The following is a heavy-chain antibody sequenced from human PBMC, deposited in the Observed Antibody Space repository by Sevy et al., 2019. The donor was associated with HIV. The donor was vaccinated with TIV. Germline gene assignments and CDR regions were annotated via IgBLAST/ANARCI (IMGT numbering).Heavy chain of an antibody. CDR3: AGDLGPGVWNAFGGYYYGIDV. CDR2: ISYDGTNK. CDR1: GFTFIGYA. J-gene: IGHJ6*02. Sequence: GGSLRLSCAGSGFTFIGYAIHWVRQAPGKGLEWVALISYDGTNKYYADSVKGRFSISRDNSRNTLYLQMDSLRADDTAVYYWAGDLGPGVWNAFGGYYYGIDVWGQGTTVTVSS. V-gene: IGHV3-30-3*01. D-gene: IGHD1-1*01.